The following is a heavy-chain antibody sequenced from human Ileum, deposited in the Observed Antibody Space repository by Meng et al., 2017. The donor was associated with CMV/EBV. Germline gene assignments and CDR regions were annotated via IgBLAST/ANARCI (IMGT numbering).Heavy chain of an antibody. CDR3: ARGPSRTDFDY. J-gene: IGHJ4*02. CDR1: GYTFTGYY. Sequence: QVQLVQSGAEVNKPWASVKVTCKASGYTFTGYYIHWVRQAPGEGLEWMGIINPGDGSTNYSQKFQGRVTMTRDTSTTTVHMELSSLRSEDTAVYYCARGPSRTDFDYWGQGTLVTASS. D-gene: IGHD1-14*01. V-gene: IGHV1-46*01. CDR2: INPGDGST.